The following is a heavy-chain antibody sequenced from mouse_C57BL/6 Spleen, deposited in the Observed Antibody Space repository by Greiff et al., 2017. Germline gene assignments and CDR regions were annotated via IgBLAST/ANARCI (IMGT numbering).Heavy chain of an antibody. D-gene: IGHD2-4*01. Sequence: EVKVVESEGGLVQPGSSMKLSCTASGFTFSDYYMAWVRQVPEKGLEWVANINYDGSSTYYLDSLKSRFIISRNNAKNILYLQMGSLKSKDTATYYCARDRVYDYDERYFDGWGTGTTVTVSS. V-gene: IGHV5-16*01. J-gene: IGHJ1*03. CDR1: GFTFSDYY. CDR2: INYDGSST. CDR3: ARDRVYDYDERYFDG.